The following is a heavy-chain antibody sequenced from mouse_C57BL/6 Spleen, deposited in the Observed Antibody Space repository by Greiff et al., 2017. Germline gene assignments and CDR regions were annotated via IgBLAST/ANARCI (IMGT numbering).Heavy chain of an antibody. CDR2: INPNNGGT. D-gene: IGHD2-3*01. CDR1: GYTFTDYY. Sequence: EVQLQQSGPELVKPGASVKISCKASGYTFTDYYMNWVKQSHGKSLEWIGDINPNNGGTSYNQKFKGKATLTVDKSSSTAYMELRSLTSEDSAVYYCARSYDGPYYYAMDYWGQGPSVTVSS. J-gene: IGHJ4*01. CDR3: ARSYDGPYYYAMDY. V-gene: IGHV1-26*01.